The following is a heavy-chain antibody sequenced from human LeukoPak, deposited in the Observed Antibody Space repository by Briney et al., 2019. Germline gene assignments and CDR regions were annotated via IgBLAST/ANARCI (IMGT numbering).Heavy chain of an antibody. J-gene: IGHJ4*02. CDR3: ARALIAARTFDY. V-gene: IGHV1-46*01. CDR2: INPSGGST. Sequence: ASVKVSCKASGYTFTSYYMHWVRQAPGQGLEWMGIINPSGGSTSYAQKFQGRVTMTRDMSTSTVYMELSSPRSEDTAVYYCARALIAARTFDYWGQGTLVTVSS. D-gene: IGHD6-6*01. CDR1: GYTFTSYY.